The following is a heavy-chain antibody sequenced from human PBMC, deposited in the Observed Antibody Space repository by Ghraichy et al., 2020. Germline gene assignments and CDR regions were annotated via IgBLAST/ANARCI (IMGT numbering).Heavy chain of an antibody. CDR2: ISSSGSVT. CDR3: ASTRVGATFVDY. CDR1: GFTFSRYE. J-gene: IGHJ4*02. D-gene: IGHD1-26*01. Sequence: GGSLRLSCAASGFTFSRYEMNWVRQAPGKGLEWVSYISSSGSVTYYADSLKGRFTISRDNAKNSLYLQMNSLRAEDTAVYYCASTRVGATFVDYWGQGTLVTVSS. V-gene: IGHV3-48*03.